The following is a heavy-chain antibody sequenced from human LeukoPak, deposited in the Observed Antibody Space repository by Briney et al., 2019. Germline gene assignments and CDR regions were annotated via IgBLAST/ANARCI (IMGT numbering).Heavy chain of an antibody. J-gene: IGHJ4*02. Sequence: GRSLRLSCAASGFTFDDYAMHWVRQAPGKGLEWGSGISWNSGSIGYEGSVKGRLTISRDNAKNYMYLQMNSLRAEDTDLYYCAKFSDPGYFDYWGQGTLVTVSS. CDR1: GFTFDDYA. CDR2: ISWNSGSI. V-gene: IGHV3-9*01. CDR3: AKFSDPGYFDY.